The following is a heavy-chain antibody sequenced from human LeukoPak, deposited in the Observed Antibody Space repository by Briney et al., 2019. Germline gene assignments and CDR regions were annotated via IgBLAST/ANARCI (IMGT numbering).Heavy chain of an antibody. CDR1: GVTFAREA. CDR2: VSGGGGSR. D-gene: IGHD6-13*01. J-gene: IGHJ4*02. Sequence: AESLRLSCAGSGVTFAREALTWLRHDPGKGLESVWTVSGGGGSRHYADSVKGRFPISRDNSKDTVFLQMNHLRAEDTAIYYCAREGGSCTSNSCCDYFYYWGQGTLVTVSS. V-gene: IGHV3-23*01. CDR3: AREGGSCTSNSCCDYFYY.